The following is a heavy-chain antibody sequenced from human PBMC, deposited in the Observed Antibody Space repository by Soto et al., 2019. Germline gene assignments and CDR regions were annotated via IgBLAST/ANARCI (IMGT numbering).Heavy chain of an antibody. CDR2: TYYRSKWYN. CDR3: AIDRQAHYYYRMDV. CDR1: GDSVSSNIAA. V-gene: IGHV6-1*01. Sequence: PALSLSCAISGDSVSSNIAAWNWIRQSPSRGLEWLGRTYYRSKWYNDYAVSVKSRITINPDTSKNQFSLQLNSVTPEDTAVYYCAIDRQAHYYYRMDVWSQGTTVTVSS. J-gene: IGHJ6*02.